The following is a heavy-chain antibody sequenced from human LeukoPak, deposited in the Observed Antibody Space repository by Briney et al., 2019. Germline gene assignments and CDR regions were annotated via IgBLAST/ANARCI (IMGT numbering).Heavy chain of an antibody. Sequence: SVKVSCKASGGTFSSYAISWVRQAPGQGLEWMGRVIPILGIANYAQKFQGRVTITADKSTSTAYMELSSLRSEDTAVYYCARAPPGYSYGYYYGMDVWGQGTTVTVSS. CDR1: GGTFSSYA. CDR3: ARAPPGYSYGYYYGMDV. CDR2: VIPILGIA. D-gene: IGHD5-18*01. J-gene: IGHJ6*02. V-gene: IGHV1-69*04.